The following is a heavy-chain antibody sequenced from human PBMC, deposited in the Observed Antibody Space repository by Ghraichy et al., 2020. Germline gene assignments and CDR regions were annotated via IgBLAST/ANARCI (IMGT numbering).Heavy chain of an antibody. J-gene: IGHJ4*02. D-gene: IGHD3-10*01. CDR2: INNDGKEK. CDR3: ARDPKRGALDY. V-gene: IGHV3-7*03. Sequence: GGSLRLSCKASGFNFRDSWMSWVRQAPDKGLEWVANINNDGKEKYYVDSLKGRFTISRDNNKNSLFLQISSLRVEDTAVYYCARDPKRGALDYWGQGTLVAVSS. CDR1: GFNFRDSW.